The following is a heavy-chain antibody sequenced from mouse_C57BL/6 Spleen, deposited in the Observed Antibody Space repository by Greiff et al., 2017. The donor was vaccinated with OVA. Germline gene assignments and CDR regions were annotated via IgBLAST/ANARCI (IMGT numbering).Heavy chain of an antibody. CDR3: VRGVTTVVADWYFDV. Sequence: DVKLVESGGGLVQPKGSLKLSCAASGFTFNTYAMHWVRQAPGKGLEWVARIRSRSSNYATYYADSVKDRFTISRDDSQSMLYLQMNNLKTEDTAMYYCVRGVTTVVADWYFDVWGTGTTVTVSS. J-gene: IGHJ1*03. CDR2: IRSRSSNYAT. CDR1: GFTFNTYA. V-gene: IGHV10-3*01. D-gene: IGHD1-1*01.